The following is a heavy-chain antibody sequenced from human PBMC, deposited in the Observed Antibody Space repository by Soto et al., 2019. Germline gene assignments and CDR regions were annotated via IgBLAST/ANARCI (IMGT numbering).Heavy chain of an antibody. CDR3: AKGPLGSCYYLDY. CDR2: ISGSGGST. J-gene: IGHJ4*02. D-gene: IGHD3-10*01. V-gene: IGHV3-23*01. Sequence: EVQLLDSGGGLVQPGGSLRLSCAASGFTFSNYAMNWVRQAPGKGLDWVSAISGSGGSTYYADSVKGRFTISRDNSKNTLYLQMSCLRAEDTAVYYCAKGPLGSCYYLDYWGQGTLVTVSS. CDR1: GFTFSNYA.